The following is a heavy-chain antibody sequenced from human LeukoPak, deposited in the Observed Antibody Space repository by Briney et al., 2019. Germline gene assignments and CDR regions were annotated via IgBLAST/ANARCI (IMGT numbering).Heavy chain of an antibody. CDR2: IYYGGTT. V-gene: IGHV4-59*08. J-gene: IGHJ4*02. CDR1: GASVSGTY. Sequence: SETLSLTCTVSGASVSGTYWSWVRQPPGKGLEWIAYIYYGGTTKYNPSFQSRATISLDTSKNQFSLELRSVTAADTAVYFCATLGHYDGYTHDYWGRGTLVTVSS. CDR3: ATLGHYDGYTHDY. D-gene: IGHD5-24*01.